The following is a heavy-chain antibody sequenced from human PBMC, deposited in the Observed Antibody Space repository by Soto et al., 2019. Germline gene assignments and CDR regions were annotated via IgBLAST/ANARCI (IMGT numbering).Heavy chain of an antibody. J-gene: IGHJ4*02. CDR2: IYWDDDK. V-gene: IGHV2-5*02. Sequence: QITLKESGPALVNPTQTLTLTCTFSGFSLATTGVGVGWIRQPPGKALECLALIYWDDDKRYNPSLRSSLTITKDISKNQVVLSMTNMDPVDTATYYCAHRRGGHNWYDGDFDYWGQGTLITVSS. CDR1: GFSLATTGVG. D-gene: IGHD1-1*01. CDR3: AHRRGGHNWYDGDFDY.